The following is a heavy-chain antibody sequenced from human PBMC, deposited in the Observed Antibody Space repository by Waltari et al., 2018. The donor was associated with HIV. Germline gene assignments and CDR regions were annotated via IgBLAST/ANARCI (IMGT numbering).Heavy chain of an antibody. CDR1: GFTFSSYA. J-gene: IGHJ4*02. CDR3: AKEWSSSSL. D-gene: IGHD6-6*01. Sequence: EVQLLESGGGLVQPGGSLRLSCAASGFTFSSYAMSWVCQGPGKGLECGSAMSGIGGITYYADSVERRFTISRDNSKNTLYLQMNSLRAEDTAVYYCAKEWSSSSLWGQGTLVTVSS. V-gene: IGHV3-23*01. CDR2: MSGIGGIT.